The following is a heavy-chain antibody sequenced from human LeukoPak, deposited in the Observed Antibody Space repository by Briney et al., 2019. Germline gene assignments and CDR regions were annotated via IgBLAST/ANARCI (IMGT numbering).Heavy chain of an antibody. V-gene: IGHV4-61*02. J-gene: IGHJ5*01. CDR2: IYSSGNT. CDR3: AGDLVAADNNWFDS. D-gene: IGHD6-25*01. Sequence: SETLSLTCTVSGGSISSGNYYWSWIRQPAGKGLEWIGRIYSSGNTNYNPSLKSRVTISRDTSKNQFSLKLSSVTAADTAVYYCAGDLVAADNNWFDSWGQGTRVTVSS. CDR1: GGSISSGNYY.